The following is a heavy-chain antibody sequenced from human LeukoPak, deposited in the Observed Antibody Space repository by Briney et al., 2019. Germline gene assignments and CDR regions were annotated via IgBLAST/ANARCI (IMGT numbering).Heavy chain of an antibody. CDR2: INPNSGGT. Sequence: ASVKVSCKASGYTFTGYYMHWVRQAPGQGLEWMGWINPNSGGTNYAQKFQGRVTMTRDTSISTAYMELSRLRSDDTAVYYCARPLHLWGMPFDYWGQGTLVTVSS. J-gene: IGHJ4*02. V-gene: IGHV1-2*02. CDR1: GYTFTGYY. D-gene: IGHD3-16*01. CDR3: ARPLHLWGMPFDY.